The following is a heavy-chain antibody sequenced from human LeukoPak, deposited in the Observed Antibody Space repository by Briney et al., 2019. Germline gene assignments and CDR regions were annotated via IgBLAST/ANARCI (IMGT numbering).Heavy chain of an antibody. CDR3: TRQVEHYDYVWGSYRTSYYFDY. CDR1: GYSFTSHW. J-gene: IGHJ4*02. D-gene: IGHD3-16*02. CDR2: IYPGDSDT. Sequence: RGESLKISCKGSGYSFTSHWIGWVRQMPGKGLEWMGIIYPGDSDTRYSPSFQGQVTISADKSISTAYLQWSSLKASDTAMYYCTRQVEHYDYVWGSYRTSYYFDYWGQGTLVTVSS. V-gene: IGHV5-51*01.